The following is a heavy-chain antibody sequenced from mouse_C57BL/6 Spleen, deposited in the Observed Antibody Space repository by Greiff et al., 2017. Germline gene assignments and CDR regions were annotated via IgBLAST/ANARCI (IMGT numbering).Heavy chain of an antibody. Sequence: EVNLVESGGGLVKPGGSLKLSCASGFTFSDYGMAWVRQAPRKGPEWVAFISNLAYSIYYADTVTGRFTISRENAKNTLYLEMSSLRSEDTAMDYCARHDTTVGYAMDYWGQGTSVTVSS. CDR1: GFTFSDYG. J-gene: IGHJ4*01. V-gene: IGHV5-15*01. CDR2: ISNLAYSI. CDR3: ARHDTTVGYAMDY. D-gene: IGHD1-1*01.